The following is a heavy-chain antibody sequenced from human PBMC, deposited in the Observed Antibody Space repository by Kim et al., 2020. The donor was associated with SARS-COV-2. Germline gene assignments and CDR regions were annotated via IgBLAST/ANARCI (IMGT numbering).Heavy chain of an antibody. CDR3: AREVEYSSSPIRY. J-gene: IGHJ4*02. D-gene: IGHD6-6*01. V-gene: IGHV1-2*02. Sequence: AQKVQGRVTMTRDTSISTAYMELSRLRSDDTAVYYCAREVEYSSSPIRYWGQGTLVTVSS.